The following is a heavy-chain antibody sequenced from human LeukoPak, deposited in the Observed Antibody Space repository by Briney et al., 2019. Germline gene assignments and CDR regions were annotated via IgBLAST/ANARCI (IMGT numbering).Heavy chain of an antibody. CDR2: IYSGGST. Sequence: PGGSLRLSCAASGFTVSSNYMSWVRHAPGKGLEWVSVIYSGGSTYYADSVKGRFTISRDNSKNTLYLQMNSLRAEDTAVYYCARGGGYSYGYAFDYWGQGTLVTVSS. CDR3: ARGGGYSYGYAFDY. J-gene: IGHJ4*02. V-gene: IGHV3-66*01. D-gene: IGHD5-18*01. CDR1: GFTVSSNY.